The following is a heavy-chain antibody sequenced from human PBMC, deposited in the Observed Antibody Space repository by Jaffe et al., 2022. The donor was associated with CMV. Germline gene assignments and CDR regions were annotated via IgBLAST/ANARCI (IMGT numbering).Heavy chain of an antibody. V-gene: IGHV3-64D*06. CDR2: ISSNGGST. CDR3: VTLSTSWGTANQAAVGAFDI. D-gene: IGHD2-2*01. CDR1: GFTFSSYA. Sequence: EVQLVESGGGLVQPGGSLRLSCSASGFTFSSYAMHWVRQAPGKGLEYVSAISSNGGSTYYADSVKGRFTISRDNSKNTLYLQMSSLRAEDTAVYYCVTLSTSWGTANQAAVGAFDIWGQGTMVTVSS. J-gene: IGHJ3*02.